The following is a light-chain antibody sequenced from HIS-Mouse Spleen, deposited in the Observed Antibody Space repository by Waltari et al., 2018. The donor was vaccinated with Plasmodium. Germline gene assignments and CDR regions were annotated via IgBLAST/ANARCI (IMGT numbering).Light chain of an antibody. J-gene: IGLJ1*01. CDR2: GSS. CDR1: WSNIRAGFV. Sequence: QSVLTRPSSVCAAPGQRLTISCTWSWSNIRAGFVVNCDQQHPGTAPKLLIYGSSSRPSGVPNRCCGSKCGTTASLAITGLQAEDEADYYCRSYDGSRSGYVFGGGTKVTVL. CDR3: RSYDGSRSGYV. V-gene: IGLV1-40*01.